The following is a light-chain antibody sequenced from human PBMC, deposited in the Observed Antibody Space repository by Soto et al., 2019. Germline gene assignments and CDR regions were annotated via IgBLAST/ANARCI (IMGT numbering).Light chain of an antibody. CDR2: SAS. CDR1: QGIGNS. Sequence: DIQMTQSPPSLSASGGDRVSITCRASQGIGNSLAWYQQKPGTVPKLLIYSASTLQSGVPSRFSGSGSGTDFTLTISSLQPEDVAAYYCQKYNTVPATFGQGTRLEIK. CDR3: QKYNTVPAT. J-gene: IGKJ5*01. V-gene: IGKV1-27*01.